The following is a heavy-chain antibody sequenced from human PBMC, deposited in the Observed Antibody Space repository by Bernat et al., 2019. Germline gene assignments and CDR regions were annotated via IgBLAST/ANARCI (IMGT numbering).Heavy chain of an antibody. D-gene: IGHD6-19*01. J-gene: IGHJ4*02. CDR2: INQDGSDK. CDR3: ARDEVSGTDED. Sequence: EVQLVESGGGLVQPGGSLRLSCTASGFIFSAYWITWVRQAPGKGLEWVANINQDGSDKYYVDSVKGRFTVSRDNAKNSLYLQMNSLRAEDTAVYYCARDEVSGTDEDGGQGTLVTVSS. CDR1: GFIFSAYW. V-gene: IGHV3-7*03.